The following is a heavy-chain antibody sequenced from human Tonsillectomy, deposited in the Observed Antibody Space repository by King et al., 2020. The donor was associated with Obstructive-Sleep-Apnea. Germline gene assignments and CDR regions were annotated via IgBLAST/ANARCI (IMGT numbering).Heavy chain of an antibody. CDR2: IYPGDSDT. V-gene: IGHV5-51*01. Sequence: VQLVESGAEVKNPGESLRISCKGSGYTFNKYWIAWVRQLPGKGLEWMGIIYPGDSDTTYSPSFQGQVTISADKSISTAYLQWSSLKASDTAMYYCANIVMNVVHWGQGTLVTVSS. D-gene: IGHD2-21*01. J-gene: IGHJ4*02. CDR3: ANIVMNVVH. CDR1: GYTFNKYW.